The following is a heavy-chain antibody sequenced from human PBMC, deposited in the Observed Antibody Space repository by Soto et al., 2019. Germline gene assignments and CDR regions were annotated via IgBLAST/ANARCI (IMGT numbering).Heavy chain of an antibody. J-gene: IGHJ4*02. V-gene: IGHV4-39*01. Sequence: PSETLSLTCTVSGGSISSSSYYWGWIRQPPGKGLEWIGSIYYSGSTYYNPSLKSRVTISVDTSKNQFSLKLSSVTAADTAVYYCARHVPAATSFSFDYWGQGTLVTVSS. CDR1: GGSISSSSYY. D-gene: IGHD6-13*01. CDR2: IYYSGST. CDR3: ARHVPAATSFSFDY.